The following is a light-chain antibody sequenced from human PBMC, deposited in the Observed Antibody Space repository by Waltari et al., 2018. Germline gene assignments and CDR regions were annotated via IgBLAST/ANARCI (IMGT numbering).Light chain of an antibody. CDR1: QSISTR. V-gene: IGKV1-5*03. CDR2: KAS. J-gene: IGKJ2*01. Sequence: IQITQSPSTLSASVGDGVTITCHASQSISTRLALYQQKPGKPPKPLIYKASSLETVVPSRFSGSGSGTELTLTISSLQPDDSATYYCQQYTRYSYTFGQGTQLEIK. CDR3: QQYTRYSYT.